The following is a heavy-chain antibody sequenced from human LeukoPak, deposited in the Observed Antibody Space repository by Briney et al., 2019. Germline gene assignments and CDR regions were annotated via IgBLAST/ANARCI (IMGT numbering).Heavy chain of an antibody. V-gene: IGHV4-59*01. J-gene: IGHJ4*02. Sequence: SENLSLACTVSGGSISSYYWSWIRQPPGKGLEWIGYIYYSGSTNYNPSLKSRVTISVDTSKNQFSLKLSSVTAADTAVYYCASGWGSSWVDYWGQGTLVTVSS. CDR1: GGSISSYY. CDR2: IYYSGST. D-gene: IGHD6-13*01. CDR3: ASGWGSSWVDY.